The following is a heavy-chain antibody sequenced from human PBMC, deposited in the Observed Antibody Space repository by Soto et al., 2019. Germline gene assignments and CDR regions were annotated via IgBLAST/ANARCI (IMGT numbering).Heavy chain of an antibody. CDR2: VSYSGST. CDR1: GASISSYY. V-gene: IGHV4-59*01. D-gene: IGHD3-3*01. CDR3: ARAPTTFGVVTSFDY. Sequence: SETLSLTCTVSGASISSYYWSWIRQPPGKGLEWIGHVSYSGSTTYNPSLNSRLTISVDKSKNQFSLRLSSVTAADTAIYYCARAPTTFGVVTSFDYWGQGTLVTVSS. J-gene: IGHJ4*02.